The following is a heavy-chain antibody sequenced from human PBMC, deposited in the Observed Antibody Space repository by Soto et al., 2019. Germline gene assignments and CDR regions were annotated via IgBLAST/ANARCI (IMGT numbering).Heavy chain of an antibody. V-gene: IGHV3-48*04. CDR2: ISRSGAIE. J-gene: IGHJ6*02. CDR1: GFDLSGDG. Sequence: GGSLRLSCVASGFDLSGDGMHWVRQAPWKGLEWVSCISRSGAIEYYADSVKGRFTTSRDNVKNSLYLQMNSLRADDLGVYYCARETMVVLSATVKLYYGMDVWGQGTTVTVSS. D-gene: IGHD2-15*01. CDR3: ARETMVVLSATVKLYYGMDV.